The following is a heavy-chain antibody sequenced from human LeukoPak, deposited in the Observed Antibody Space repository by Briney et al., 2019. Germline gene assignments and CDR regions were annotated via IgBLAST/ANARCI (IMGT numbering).Heavy chain of an antibody. D-gene: IGHD3-22*01. V-gene: IGHV1-46*01. J-gene: IGHJ4*02. CDR3: ARDSLYYYDSSGYYPGFDY. CDR2: INPSGGST. Sequence: ASVKVSCKASGYTFTIYYMHWVRQAPGQGLEWMGIINPSGGSTSYAQKFQGRVTMTRDTSTSTVYMELSSLRSEDTAVYYCARDSLYYYDSSGYYPGFDYWGQGTLVTVSS. CDR1: GYTFTIYY.